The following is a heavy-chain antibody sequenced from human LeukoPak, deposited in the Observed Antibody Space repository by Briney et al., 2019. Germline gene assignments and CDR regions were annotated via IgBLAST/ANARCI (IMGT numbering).Heavy chain of an antibody. Sequence: GGSLRLSCAASGFTFSSYGMHWVRQAPGKGLEWVAVISYDGSNKYYADSVKGRFTISRDNSKNTLYLQMNSLRAEDTAVYYCAKVEGSLPAAPHDAFDIWGQGTMVTVSS. CDR2: ISYDGSNK. D-gene: IGHD2-2*01. J-gene: IGHJ3*02. V-gene: IGHV3-30*18. CDR1: GFTFSSYG. CDR3: AKVEGSLPAAPHDAFDI.